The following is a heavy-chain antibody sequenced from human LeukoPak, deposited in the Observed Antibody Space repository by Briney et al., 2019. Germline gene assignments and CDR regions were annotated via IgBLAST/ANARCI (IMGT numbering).Heavy chain of an antibody. CDR3: ARDDSSSYYYFDN. CDR2: INQDGSEK. V-gene: IGHV3-7*01. D-gene: IGHD3-22*01. J-gene: IGHJ4*02. Sequence: PGGSLRLSCVASGFTFSNYWMSWVRQAPGKGLERVANINQDGSEKYSVDSVKGRFTFSRDNAKNSLFLQMNSLRADDTAVYYCARDDSSSYYYFDNWGQGTLVTVSS. CDR1: GFTFSNYW.